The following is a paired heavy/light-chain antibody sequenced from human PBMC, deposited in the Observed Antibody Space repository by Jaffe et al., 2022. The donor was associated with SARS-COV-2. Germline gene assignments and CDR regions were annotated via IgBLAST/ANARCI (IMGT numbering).Heavy chain of an antibody. J-gene: IGHJ6*04. CDR2: ISWDGGST. V-gene: IGHV3-43D*03. D-gene: IGHD3-10*01. Sequence: EVQLVESGGVVVQPGGSLRLSCAASGFTFDDYAMHWVRQAPGKGLEWVSLISWDGGSTYYADSVKGRFTISRDNSKNSLYLQMNSLRAEDTALYYCAKDMYGSGSYYTKQPKSRGMDVWGKGTTVTVSS. CDR3: AKDMYGSGSYYTKQPKSRGMDV. CDR1: GFTFDDYA.
Light chain of an antibody. CDR2: AAS. Sequence: DIQMTQSPSSLSASVGDRVTITCRASQGISNYLAWYQQKPGKVPKLLIYAASTLQSGVPSRFSGSGSGTDFTLTISSLQPEDVATYYCQKYNSAPFTFGPGTKVDIK. CDR3: QKYNSAPFT. J-gene: IGKJ3*01. CDR1: QGISNY. V-gene: IGKV1-27*01.